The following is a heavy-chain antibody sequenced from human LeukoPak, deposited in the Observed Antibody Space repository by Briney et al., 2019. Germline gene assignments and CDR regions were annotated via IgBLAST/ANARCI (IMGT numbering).Heavy chain of an antibody. D-gene: IGHD6-19*01. CDR3: ARRIAVAGGWY. V-gene: IGHV1-69*04. Sequence: ASVKVSCKASGGTFSSYAISWVRQAPGQGLEWMGRIIPILGIANYAQKFQGRVTITADKSTSTAYMELSSLRSEDTAVYYCARRIAVAGGWYWGQGTRVTVSS. CDR2: IIPILGIA. CDR1: GGTFSSYA. J-gene: IGHJ4*02.